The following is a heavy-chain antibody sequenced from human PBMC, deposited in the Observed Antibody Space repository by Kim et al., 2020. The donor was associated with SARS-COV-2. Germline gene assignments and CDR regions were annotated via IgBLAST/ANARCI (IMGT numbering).Heavy chain of an antibody. J-gene: IGHJ6*02. CDR3: ARGRAGVVPSPIMGLGPYYDYYVLDV. D-gene: IGHD3-3*01. CDR2: IDHSGAT. V-gene: IGHV4-34*01. Sequence: SETLSLTCAVYVGSFSDYHWTWIRQSPGKGLEWIGDIDHSGATNYSPSLKSRVAISVDPSKNQFSLKLKSVTAADTADYFCARGRAGVVPSPIMGLGPYYDYYVLDVWGQGTTVSVSS. CDR1: VGSFSDYH.